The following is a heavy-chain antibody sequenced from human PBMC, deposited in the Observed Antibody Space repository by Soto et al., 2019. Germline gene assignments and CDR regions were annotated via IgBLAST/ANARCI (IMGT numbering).Heavy chain of an antibody. V-gene: IGHV3-33*01. CDR2: IWYDGSNK. CDR1: GFTFSSYG. CDR3: ARDSRSSSWYWYYYYYGMDV. Sequence: QVQLVESGGGVVQPGRSLRLSCAASGFTFSSYGMHWVRQAPGKGLEWVAVIWYDGSNKYYADSVKGRFTISRDNSKNTLYLQMNSLRAEDTAVYYCARDSRSSSWYWYYYYYGMDVWGQGTTVTVSS. J-gene: IGHJ6*02. D-gene: IGHD6-13*01.